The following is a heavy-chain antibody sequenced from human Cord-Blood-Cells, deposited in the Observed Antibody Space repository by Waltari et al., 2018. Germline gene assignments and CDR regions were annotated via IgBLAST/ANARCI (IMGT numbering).Heavy chain of an antibody. CDR2: INPNSGNT. CDR3: ARVKNYYGSGSYYNVYY. V-gene: IGHV1-8*01. CDR1: GYTFTSYD. Sequence: QVQLVQSGAEVKKPGASVKVSCKASGYTFTSYDINWVRPATGQGLEWVGWINPNSGNTGYAQKCQGRDTITRNTSISTAYMELSSLRSEDTAVYYCARVKNYYGSGSYYNVYYWGQGTLVTVSS. D-gene: IGHD3-10*01. J-gene: IGHJ4*02.